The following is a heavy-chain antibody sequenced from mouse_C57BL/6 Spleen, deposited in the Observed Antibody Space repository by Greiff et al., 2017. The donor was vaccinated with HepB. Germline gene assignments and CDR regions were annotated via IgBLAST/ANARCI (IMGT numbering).Heavy chain of an antibody. J-gene: IGHJ2*01. D-gene: IGHD2-12*01. CDR2: IYPGGGYT. CDR1: GYTFTNYW. V-gene: IGHV1-63*01. Sequence: QVTLKESGAELVRPGTSVKMSCKASGYTFTNYWIGWAKQRPGHGLEWIGDIYPGGGYTNYNEKFKGKATLTADKSSSTAYMQFSSLTSEDSAIYYCARGLEVSYFDYWGQGTTLTVSS. CDR3: ARGLEVSYFDY.